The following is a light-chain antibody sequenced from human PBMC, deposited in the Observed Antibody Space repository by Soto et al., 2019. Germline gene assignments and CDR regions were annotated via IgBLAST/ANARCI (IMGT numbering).Light chain of an antibody. V-gene: IGKV1-5*03. J-gene: IGKJ1*01. Sequence: DIQSTQSPSTLSVSLGYRVTITCRASQTISSWLAWYQQKPGKAPKLLIYKASTLKSGVPSRFSGSGSGTEFTLTISSLQPDDFATYYCQHYNSYSEAFGQGTKVDIK. CDR3: QHYNSYSEA. CDR2: KAS. CDR1: QTISSW.